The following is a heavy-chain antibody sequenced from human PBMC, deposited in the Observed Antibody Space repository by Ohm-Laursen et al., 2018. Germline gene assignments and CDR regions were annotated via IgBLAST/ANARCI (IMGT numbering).Heavy chain of an antibody. Sequence: SLRLSCAASGFTFSDYAMFWVRQAPGKGLEWVSGISWHSRNIAYADSVKGRFTISRDNAKNSLYLQMNSLRVEDTAVYYCAKDWGAVAGHNWYFALWGRGTLVTVSS. J-gene: IGHJ2*01. D-gene: IGHD6-19*01. CDR1: GFTFSDYA. V-gene: IGHV3-9*01. CDR2: ISWHSRNI. CDR3: AKDWGAVAGHNWYFAL.